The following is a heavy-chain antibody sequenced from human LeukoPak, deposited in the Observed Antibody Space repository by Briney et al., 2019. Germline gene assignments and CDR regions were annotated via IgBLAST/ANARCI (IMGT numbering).Heavy chain of an antibody. CDR2: ISGSGGST. CDR3: AKDRGVPAAFYWFDP. CDR1: GFTFSSYA. V-gene: IGHV3-23*01. D-gene: IGHD2-2*01. Sequence: PGGSLRLSCAASGFTFSSYAMSWVRQAPGKGLEWVSAISGSGGSTYYADSVKGRFTISRDNSKSTLYLQMNSLRAEDTAVYYCAKDRGVPAAFYWFDPWGQGTLVTVSS. J-gene: IGHJ5*02.